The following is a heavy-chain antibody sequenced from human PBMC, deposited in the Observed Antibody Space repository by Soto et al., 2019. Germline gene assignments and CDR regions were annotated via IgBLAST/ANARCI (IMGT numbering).Heavy chain of an antibody. V-gene: IGHV4-59*01. CDR3: AREADPLFCSGGSGGSCYGGWLDP. CDR2: IYDSGST. D-gene: IGHD2-15*01. J-gene: IGHJ5*02. CDR1: GGSITNYY. Sequence: KASETLSLTCTVSGGSITNYYRSWIRQPPGKGLEWIGDIYDSGSTNYNPSLKSRVTISTDASKNQFSLRLTSVTAADTAVYYCAREADPLFCSGGSGGSCYGGWLDPWGQGSLVTVSS.